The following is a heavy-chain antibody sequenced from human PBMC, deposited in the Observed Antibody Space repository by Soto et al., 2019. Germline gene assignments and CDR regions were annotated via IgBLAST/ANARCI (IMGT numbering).Heavy chain of an antibody. CDR2: INPSGGST. D-gene: IGHD5-18*01. CDR1: GYVFTIYY. CDR3: AREDRGIQLWLLSQRDYYYGMDV. J-gene: IGHJ6*02. Sequence: GASVKVSWKASGYVFTIYYMHWVRQAPGQGLEWMGIINPSGGSTSYAQKFQGRVTMTRDTSTSTVYMELSSLRSEDTAVYYCAREDRGIQLWLLSQRDYYYGMDVWGQGTTVTVSS. V-gene: IGHV1-46*01.